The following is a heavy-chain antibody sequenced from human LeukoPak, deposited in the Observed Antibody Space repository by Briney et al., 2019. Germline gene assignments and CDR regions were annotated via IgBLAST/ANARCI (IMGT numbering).Heavy chain of an antibody. CDR1: GYTFTNYD. CDR2: MNPNSGNT. D-gene: IGHD6-19*01. J-gene: IGHJ6*03. CDR3: ARSGGSGWYFGINSHYYYMDV. Sequence: ASVKVSCKASGYTFTNYDINWVRQAPGQGLEWKGWMNPNSGNTGYAQKFQGRITITRNTSISTAYMELSSLRSEDTALYYCARSGGSGWYFGINSHYYYMDVWGKGTTVTISS. V-gene: IGHV1-8*03.